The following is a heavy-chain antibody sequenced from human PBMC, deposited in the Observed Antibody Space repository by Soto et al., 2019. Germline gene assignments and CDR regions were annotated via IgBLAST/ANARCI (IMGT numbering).Heavy chain of an antibody. CDR2: IIPIFGTA. V-gene: IGHV1-69*13. Sequence: ASVKVSCKASGGTFSSYAISWVRQAPGQGLEWMGRIIPIFGTANYAQKFQGRVTITADESTSTAYMELSSLRSEDTAMYYCARGHSSGWIDAFDIWGQGTMVTVSS. CDR3: ARGHSSGWIDAFDI. J-gene: IGHJ3*02. D-gene: IGHD6-19*01. CDR1: GGTFSSYA.